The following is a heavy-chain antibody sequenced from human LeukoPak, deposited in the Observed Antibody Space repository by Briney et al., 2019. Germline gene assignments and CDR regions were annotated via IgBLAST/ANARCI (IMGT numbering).Heavy chain of an antibody. J-gene: IGHJ4*02. CDR2: IYYSGTT. Sequence: SETLSLTCTVSGGFVSSSSDYWGWIRQPPGKGLEWIGSIYYSGTTHYIPSLKSRITISVDTSKNQFSLKLNSVTAADTAVYYCARHGGAAAAIDYWGQGTLVTVSS. D-gene: IGHD6-13*01. CDR1: GGFVSSSSDY. V-gene: IGHV4-39*01. CDR3: ARHGGAAAAIDY.